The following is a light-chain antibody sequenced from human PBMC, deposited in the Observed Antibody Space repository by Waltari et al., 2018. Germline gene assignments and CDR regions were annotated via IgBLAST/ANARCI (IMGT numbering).Light chain of an antibody. V-gene: IGKV3D-15*01. J-gene: IGKJ1*01. Sequence: IVMTQSPATLPLSPGESTTLSCRARQRVSSTFSWFQQKPGQPPRLLIYGTSTRATGIPVRFTGSGSGTEFSLPISSLEPEDLATYSCQQYDYWPGTVGQGTRVE. CDR1: QRVSST. CDR3: QQYDYWPGT. CDR2: GTS.